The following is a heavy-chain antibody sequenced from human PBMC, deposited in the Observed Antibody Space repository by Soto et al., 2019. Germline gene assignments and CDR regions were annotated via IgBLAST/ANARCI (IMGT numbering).Heavy chain of an antibody. Sequence: SETMSHTCTVSDGSVRSGSYYWSWIRPPPGKGLEWIGYVYYSGSTNYNPSLKSRVTISVDTSKNQFSLKLSSVTAADTAVYYCARALGDDSSGYYSYDYWFDQWGQGTLVTSPQ. CDR1: DGSVRSGSYY. V-gene: IGHV4-61*01. CDR3: ARALGDDSSGYYSYDYWFDQ. J-gene: IGHJ5*02. D-gene: IGHD3-22*01. CDR2: VYYSGST.